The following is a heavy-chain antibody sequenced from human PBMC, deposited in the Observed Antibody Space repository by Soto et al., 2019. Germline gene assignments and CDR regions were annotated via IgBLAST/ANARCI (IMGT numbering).Heavy chain of an antibody. Sequence: LRLSCAASGFTCSSYWMSWVRQAPGKGLEWVANIKQDGSEKYYVDSVKGRFTISRDNAKNSLYLQMNSLRAEDTAVYYCARVMDIVVVVAALGMDVWGQGTTVTVSS. CDR2: IKQDGSEK. CDR3: ARVMDIVVVVAALGMDV. V-gene: IGHV3-7*03. D-gene: IGHD2-15*01. CDR1: GFTCSSYW. J-gene: IGHJ6*02.